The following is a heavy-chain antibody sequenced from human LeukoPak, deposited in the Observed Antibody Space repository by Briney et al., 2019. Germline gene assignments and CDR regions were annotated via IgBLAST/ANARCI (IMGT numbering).Heavy chain of an antibody. CDR2: MKSKTDGGTT. D-gene: IGHD3-3*01. Sequence: PGGSLTLPCTPSVFTFSNAWKSWVRQSRGKGLECLSRMKSKTDGGTTDYAAPVKGRFTISRDDSKNTLYLQMNSLKTEDTAVYYCTTEYDFWSGYSTYYFDYWGQGTLVTVSS. CDR3: TTEYDFWSGYSTYYFDY. CDR1: VFTFSNAW. V-gene: IGHV3-15*01. J-gene: IGHJ4*02.